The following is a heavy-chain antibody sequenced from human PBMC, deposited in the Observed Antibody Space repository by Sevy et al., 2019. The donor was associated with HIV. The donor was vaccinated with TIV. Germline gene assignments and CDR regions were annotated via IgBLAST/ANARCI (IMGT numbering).Heavy chain of an antibody. CDR1: GYTFTTYG. CDR2: FDPEDGET. V-gene: IGHV1-24*01. Sequence: ASVKVSCKASGYTFTTYGITWVRQAPGKGLEWMGRFDPEDGETIYAQNFQGRVTLTEDTSRDTAYMELSSLRYEDTAVYYCATAREYYQDSSGYLDFWGQGTLVTVSS. J-gene: IGHJ4*02. D-gene: IGHD3-22*01. CDR3: ATAREYYQDSSGYLDF.